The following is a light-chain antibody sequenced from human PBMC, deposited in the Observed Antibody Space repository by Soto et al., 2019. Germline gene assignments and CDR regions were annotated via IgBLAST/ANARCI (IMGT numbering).Light chain of an antibody. J-gene: IGKJ1*01. CDR1: QGINNY. V-gene: IGKV1-39*01. Sequence: DIQMTQSPSSLSASVGDRVTITCRASQGINNYLNWYQQKPGKAPNLLIYEASSLQSGVPSRFSGSGSGTDFTLTISSLQPEDFATYYCQQRYSTPPMFGQGTRVEIK. CDR3: QQRYSTPPM. CDR2: EAS.